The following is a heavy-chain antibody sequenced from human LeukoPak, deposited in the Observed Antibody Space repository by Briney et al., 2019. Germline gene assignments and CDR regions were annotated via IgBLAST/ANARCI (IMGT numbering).Heavy chain of an antibody. V-gene: IGHV3-11*01. J-gene: IGHJ4*02. CDR3: AKDTHSSGYKRPFDY. CDR2: ISSSGSTI. CDR1: GFTFSDYY. D-gene: IGHD3-22*01. Sequence: GGSLRLPCAASGFTFSDYYMSWIRQAPGKGLEWVSYISSSGSTIYYADSVKGRFTISRDNAKNSLYLQMNSLRAEDTAVYYCAKDTHSSGYKRPFDYWGQGTLVTVSS.